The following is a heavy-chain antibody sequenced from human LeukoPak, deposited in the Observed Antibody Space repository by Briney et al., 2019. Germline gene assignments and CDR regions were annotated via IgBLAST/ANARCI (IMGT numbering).Heavy chain of an antibody. CDR1: GGTFSSYA. V-gene: IGHV1-69*13. CDR3: ARVGRAVAGTWDYYYYYMDV. CDR2: IIPILDTA. D-gene: IGHD6-19*01. J-gene: IGHJ6*03. Sequence: SVKVSCKASGGTFSSYAFSWVRQAPGQGLEWMGGIIPILDTANYAQKFQGRVTITADESTTTAYMELRSLRSDDTAMYYCARVGRAVAGTWDYYYYYMDVWGKGTTVTVSS.